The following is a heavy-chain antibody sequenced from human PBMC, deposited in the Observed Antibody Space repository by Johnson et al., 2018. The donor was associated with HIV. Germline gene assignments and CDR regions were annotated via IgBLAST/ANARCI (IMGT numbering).Heavy chain of an antibody. CDR3: ARDRSSGWYGRVDAFDI. CDR2: IGRSGSTF. Sequence: QVQLVESGGGLVKPGGSLRLSCAASGFTFSDYYMSWIRQAPGKGLEWVSYIGRSGSTFYYADSVKGRFTISRDNSKNTLYLQMNSLRAEDTAVYYCARDRSSGWYGRVDAFDIWGQGTMVTVSS. V-gene: IGHV3-11*04. J-gene: IGHJ3*02. CDR1: GFTFSDYY. D-gene: IGHD6-19*01.